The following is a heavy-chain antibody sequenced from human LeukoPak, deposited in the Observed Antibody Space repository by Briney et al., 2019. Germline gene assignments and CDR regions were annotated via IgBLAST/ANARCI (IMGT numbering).Heavy chain of an antibody. CDR3: ARGVGYTYAWSD. J-gene: IGHJ4*02. D-gene: IGHD1-1*01. Sequence: GGSLRLSCVTSGFTFTNYAISWFRQAPGKGLEWVGFIRRNPSGGTPDYAASVKGRFTISRDNSKNIVYLQINSLDSEDTAMYYCARGVGYTYAWSDWGQGTLVTVSS. CDR1: GFTFTNYA. V-gene: IGHV3-49*03. CDR2: IRRNPSGGTP.